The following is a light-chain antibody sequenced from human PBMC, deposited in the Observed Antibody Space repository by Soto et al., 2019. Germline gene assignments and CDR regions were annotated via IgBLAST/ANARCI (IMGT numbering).Light chain of an antibody. V-gene: IGLV2-11*01. Sequence: QSVLTQPRSVSGSPGQSVTISCTGTSSDIGGYNYVSWYQQHPDKTPKLMIYDVIKRPSGVPDRFSGSKSRNTASLTISGLQADDEADYYCCSYAGTSTWVFGGGTKLTVL. CDR2: DVI. CDR1: SSDIGGYNY. J-gene: IGLJ3*02. CDR3: CSYAGTSTWV.